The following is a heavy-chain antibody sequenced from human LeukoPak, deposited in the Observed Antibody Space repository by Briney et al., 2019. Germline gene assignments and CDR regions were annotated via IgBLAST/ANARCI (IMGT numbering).Heavy chain of an antibody. CDR2: MNPNSGDT. D-gene: IGHD4-17*01. V-gene: IGHV1-2*02. CDR3: ARALSYGVYDY. Sequence: ASVKVSCKASVYTFTNFYIHWVRQAPGQGLEWMGWMNPNSGDTNYAQKFQGRVTMTRDTSISTAYMELSRLRSDDTAVYYCARALSYGVYDYWGQGTLVTVSS. CDR1: VYTFTNFY. J-gene: IGHJ4*02.